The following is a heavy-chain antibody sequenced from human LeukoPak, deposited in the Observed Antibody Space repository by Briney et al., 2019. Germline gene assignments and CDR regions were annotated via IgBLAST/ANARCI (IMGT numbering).Heavy chain of an antibody. J-gene: IGHJ5*02. CDR1: GYSISSGYY. V-gene: IGHV4-38-2*01. D-gene: IGHD3-3*01. CDR2: LSHSGTT. CDR3: ARGRDYDFWSGYYNRKNNWFDP. Sequence: KPSETLSLTCAVSGYSISSGYYWGWIRQSPGKGLEWIGSLSHSGTTYYIPSLESRVIISGDTSKNHFSLKLSSVTAADTAVYYCARGRDYDFWSGYYNRKNNWFDPWGQGTLVTVSS.